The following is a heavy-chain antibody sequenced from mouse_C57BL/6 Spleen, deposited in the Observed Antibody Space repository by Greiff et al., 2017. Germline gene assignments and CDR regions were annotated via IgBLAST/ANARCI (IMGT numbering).Heavy chain of an antibody. CDR1: GYSITSGYY. CDR2: ISYDGSN. J-gene: IGHJ1*03. D-gene: IGHD1-1*01. V-gene: IGHV3-6*01. Sequence: EVQLVESGPGLVKPSQSLSLTCSVTGYSITSGYYWNWIRQFPGNKLEWMGYISYDGSNKYNPSLKNRISITRNTSKNQFFLKLNSVTTEDTATYYCARGGSSYDWYFDVWGTGTTVTVSS. CDR3: ARGGSSYDWYFDV.